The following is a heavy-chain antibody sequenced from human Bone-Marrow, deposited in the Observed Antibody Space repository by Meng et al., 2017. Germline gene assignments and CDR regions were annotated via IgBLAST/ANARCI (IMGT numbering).Heavy chain of an antibody. D-gene: IGHD5-24*01. V-gene: IGHV3-74*01. CDR1: GFTFSSYW. CDR2: INGDGGST. J-gene: IGHJ3*02. CDR3: ARGRGDGYNSYGFNAFDM. Sequence: GESLKISCAASGFTFSSYWMHWVRQAPGKGLMWVSRINGDGGSTSYADSVKGRFTISSDNAKNTLYLRMNSLRDEDTAVYYCARGRGDGYNSYGFNAFDMWGEGRMVTVSS.